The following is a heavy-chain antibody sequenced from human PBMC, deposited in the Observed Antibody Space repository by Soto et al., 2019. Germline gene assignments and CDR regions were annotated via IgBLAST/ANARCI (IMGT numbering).Heavy chain of an antibody. Sequence: SGPTLVNPTQTLTLTCTFSGFSLSTSGMCVSWIRQPPGKALEWLARIDWDDDKYYSTSLKTRLTISKDTSKNQVVLTMTNMDPVDTATYYCARIQGVYDILTGYRLYYYYMDVWGKGTTVTVSS. CDR1: GFSLSTSGMC. J-gene: IGHJ6*03. D-gene: IGHD3-9*01. CDR3: ARIQGVYDILTGYRLYYYYMDV. CDR2: IDWDDDK. V-gene: IGHV2-70*11.